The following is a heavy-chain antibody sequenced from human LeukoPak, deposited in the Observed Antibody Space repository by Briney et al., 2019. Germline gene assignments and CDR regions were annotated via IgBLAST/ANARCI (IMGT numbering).Heavy chain of an antibody. V-gene: IGHV4-61*02. J-gene: IGHJ3*02. D-gene: IGHD3-22*01. CDR1: GGSISSGSYY. CDR3: ARDFTYDYDTSGNDAFDI. Sequence: SETVSLTCTVSGGSISSGSYYWSWIRQPAGKGLEWIGRIHTSGSTNYSPSLKTRVTISIDTFKNQFSLKLSSVTAAETAVYYCARDFTYDYDTSGNDAFDIWGQGTMVTVSS. CDR2: IHTSGST.